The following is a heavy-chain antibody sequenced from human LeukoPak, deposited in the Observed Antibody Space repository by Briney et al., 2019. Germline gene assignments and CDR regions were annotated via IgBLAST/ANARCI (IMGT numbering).Heavy chain of an antibody. CDR3: AKDIVLDYGDYSFGYFDY. CDR1: GFTFDDYA. V-gene: IGHV3-9*01. D-gene: IGHD4-17*01. J-gene: IGHJ4*02. Sequence: GRSLRLSCAASGFTFDDYAMHWVRQAPGKGLEWVSGISWNSGSIGYADSVKGRFTISRDNAKNSLYLQMNSLRAEDTALYYRAKDIVLDYGDYSFGYFDYWGQGTLVTVSS. CDR2: ISWNSGSI.